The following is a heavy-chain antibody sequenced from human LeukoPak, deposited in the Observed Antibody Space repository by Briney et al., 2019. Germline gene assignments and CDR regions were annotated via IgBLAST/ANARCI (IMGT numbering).Heavy chain of an antibody. CDR3: ARTWEKPYSSSWYGAFDY. D-gene: IGHD6-13*01. CDR1: GYTFTSYD. Sequence: GASVKVSCKASGYTFTSYDINWVRQATGQGLEWMGWMNPNSGNTGYAQKFQGRVTMTRNTSISTAYMELSSLRSEDTAVYYCARTWEKPYSSSWYGAFDYWGQGTLVTVSS. J-gene: IGHJ4*02. V-gene: IGHV1-8*01. CDR2: MNPNSGNT.